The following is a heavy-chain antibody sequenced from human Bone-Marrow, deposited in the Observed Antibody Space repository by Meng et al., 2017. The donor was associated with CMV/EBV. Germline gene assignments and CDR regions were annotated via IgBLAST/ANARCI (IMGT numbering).Heavy chain of an antibody. J-gene: IGHJ5*02. CDR2: INPNSGGT. Sequence: ASVKVSCKASGYTFTGYYMHWVRQAPGQGLEWMGWINPNSGGTNYAQKFQGRVTMTRDTSISTAYMELSRLRSDDTAVYYCARGSFRVIAIPVLSHGFDPWGQGTLVTLSS. CDR1: GYTFTGYY. CDR3: ARGSFRVIAIPVLSHGFDP. D-gene: IGHD2-21*01. V-gene: IGHV1-2*02.